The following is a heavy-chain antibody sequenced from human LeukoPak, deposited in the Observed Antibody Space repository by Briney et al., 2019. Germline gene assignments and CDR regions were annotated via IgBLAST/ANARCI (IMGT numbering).Heavy chain of an antibody. J-gene: IGHJ4*02. CDR1: GFTFSSYA. V-gene: IGHV3-23*01. D-gene: IGHD3-10*01. Sequence: GGSLRLSCAASGFTFSSYAMSWVRQAPGKGLEWVSAIIGSGGSTYYADSVKGRFTISRDNSKNTLYLQMNSLRAEDTAVYYCAKRSTIMVRGVITYYFDYWGQGTLGTVS. CDR2: IIGSGGST. CDR3: AKRSTIMVRGVITYYFDY.